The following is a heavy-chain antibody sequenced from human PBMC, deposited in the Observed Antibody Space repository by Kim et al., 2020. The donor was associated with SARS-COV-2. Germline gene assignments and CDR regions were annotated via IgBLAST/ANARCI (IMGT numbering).Heavy chain of an antibody. J-gene: IGHJ5*02. CDR2: ISYEGSTQ. CDR3: ARNLVGDTDLGP. CDR1: GFTFSSHV. V-gene: IGHV3-30*03. D-gene: IGHD1-26*01. Sequence: GGSLRLSCAASGFTFSSHVMHWVRQAPGKGLEWVALISYEGSTQRYTDSVKGRFTVSRDNSKNILFLQMNSLIPEDTAVYYCARNLVGDTDLGPWGQGTLVTVSS.